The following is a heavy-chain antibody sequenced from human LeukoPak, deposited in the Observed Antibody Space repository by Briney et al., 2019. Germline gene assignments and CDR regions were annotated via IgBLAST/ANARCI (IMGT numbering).Heavy chain of an antibody. Sequence: PGGSLRLSCAASGFTFSSYGMHWVRQAPGKGLEWVSGISWNSGSIGYADSVKGRFTISRDNAKNSLYLQMNSLRAEDTALYYCAKVGVVVISGGAFDIWGQGTMVTVSS. D-gene: IGHD3-22*01. CDR2: ISWNSGSI. CDR3: AKVGVVVISGGAFDI. CDR1: GFTFSSYG. J-gene: IGHJ3*02. V-gene: IGHV3-9*01.